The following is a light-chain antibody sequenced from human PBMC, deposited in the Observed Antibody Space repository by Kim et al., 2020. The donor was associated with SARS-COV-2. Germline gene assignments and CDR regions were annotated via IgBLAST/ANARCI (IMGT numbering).Light chain of an antibody. CDR3: QSYNLDNVI. J-gene: IGLJ2*01. Sequence: GKTVTISCARSRGSIHDSYVRVYRQRPSGVPTTVIYEDEQRPSGVSDRFSGSIDNSSSSASLTISGLRTEDEAGYCCQSYNLDNVIFGGGTQLTVL. CDR1: RGSIHDSY. CDR2: EDE. V-gene: IGLV6-57*03.